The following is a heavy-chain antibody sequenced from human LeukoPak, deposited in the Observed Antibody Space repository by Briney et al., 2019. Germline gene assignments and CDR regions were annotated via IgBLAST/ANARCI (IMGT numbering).Heavy chain of an antibody. CDR3: AKDAMDEILTGYYLDD. Sequence: GGSLRLSCSASGFTFNISAMSWVRQAPGKGLEWVSAISTSGGSTYYAHSVKGRFTISRDNSKNTLYLQMNSRRAEDTAVYYCAKDAMDEILTGYYLDDWGQGTPVTVSS. D-gene: IGHD3-9*01. J-gene: IGHJ4*02. CDR2: ISTSGGST. CDR1: GFTFNISA. V-gene: IGHV3-23*01.